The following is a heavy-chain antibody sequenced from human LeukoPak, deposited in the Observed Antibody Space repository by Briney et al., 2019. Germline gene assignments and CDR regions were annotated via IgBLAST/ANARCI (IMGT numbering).Heavy chain of an antibody. Sequence: GGSLRLSCAASGFTFSSYAMHWVRQAPGKGLEWVAVISYDGSNKYYADSVKGRFTISRDNSKNTLYLQMNSLRAEDTAVYYCARASEYSHPDMITFGGVIVPDTHFDYWGQGTLVTVSS. CDR1: GFTFSSYA. V-gene: IGHV3-30-3*01. D-gene: IGHD3-16*02. CDR3: ARASEYSHPDMITFGGVIVPDTHFDY. J-gene: IGHJ4*02. CDR2: ISYDGSNK.